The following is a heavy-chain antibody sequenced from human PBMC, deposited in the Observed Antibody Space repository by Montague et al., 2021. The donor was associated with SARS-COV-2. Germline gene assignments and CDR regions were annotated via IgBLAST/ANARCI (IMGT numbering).Heavy chain of an antibody. CDR1: GGSITNNIDY. CDR3: ARLTRYFDSSGSPSAFDF. V-gene: IGHV4-39*02. Sequence: SETLSLTCTVSGGSITNNIDYWAWIRQPPGKGLEWIGSIYYTGNTYYNPSLKSRVTISVVTSKNHFTLKLSSVTAAETAVYCCARLTRYFDSSGSPSAFDFWGQGTKVTVSS. J-gene: IGHJ3*01. CDR2: IYYTGNT. D-gene: IGHD3-22*01.